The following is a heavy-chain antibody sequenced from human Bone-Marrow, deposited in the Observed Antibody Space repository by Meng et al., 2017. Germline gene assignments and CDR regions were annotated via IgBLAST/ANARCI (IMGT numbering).Heavy chain of an antibody. V-gene: IGHV3-48*03. D-gene: IGHD2-8*01. J-gene: IGHJ6*02. CDR3: AREGYCANEICNPLYGMDV. CDR1: GFTFSSYE. CDR2: ISGSGRDI. Sequence: GESLKISCAASGFTFSSYEMHWVRQAPGKGLEWVSYISGSGRDIYCADSVKGRFTISRDNAKNSLYLQMNSLRVEDTAVYYCAREGYCANEICNPLYGMDVWGQRTTVTVSS.